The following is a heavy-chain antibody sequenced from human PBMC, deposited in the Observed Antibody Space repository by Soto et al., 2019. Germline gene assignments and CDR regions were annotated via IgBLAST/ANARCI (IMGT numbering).Heavy chain of an antibody. CDR1: GGTFSSYA. CDR2: IIPIFGTA. CDR3: ARDAAYCGGDCYSSRAFDI. Sequence: QVQLVQSGAEVKKPGSSVKVSCKASGGTFSSYAISWVRQAPGRGLEWMGGIIPIFGTANYAQKFQGRVTITADESTSTAYMELSSLRSEDTAVYYCARDAAYCGGDCYSSRAFDIWGQGTMVTVSS. D-gene: IGHD2-21*02. V-gene: IGHV1-69*01. J-gene: IGHJ3*02.